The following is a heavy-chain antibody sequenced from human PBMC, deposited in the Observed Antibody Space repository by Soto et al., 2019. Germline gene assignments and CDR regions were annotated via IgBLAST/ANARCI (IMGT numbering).Heavy chain of an antibody. J-gene: IGHJ4*02. V-gene: IGHV3-23*01. CDR3: AREGGSIGGWFGRKFDS. D-gene: IGHD6-19*01. CDR1: GFSFSTHA. CDR2: ISSGGTTT. Sequence: LRLSCTASGFSFSTHAMSWVRQAPGKGLEWVSSISSGGTTTFYAASVEGRFTISRDKSKNTLYLQMNSLRADDTAVYYCAREGGSIGGWFGRKFDSWGQGTLVAVST.